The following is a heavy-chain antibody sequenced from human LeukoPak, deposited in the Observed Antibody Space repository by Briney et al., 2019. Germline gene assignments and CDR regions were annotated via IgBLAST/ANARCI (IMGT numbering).Heavy chain of an antibody. D-gene: IGHD4-17*01. Sequence: GSLRLSCAASGFTFSSYEMNWVRQAPGKGLEWVSYISSSGSTIYYADSVKGRLTITRDNAKNSLYLQMNSLRAEDTAVYYCAREPDDYGDYVGSWGQGTLDTVSS. CDR1: GFTFSSYE. V-gene: IGHV3-48*03. CDR2: ISSSGSTI. J-gene: IGHJ4*02. CDR3: AREPDDYGDYVGS.